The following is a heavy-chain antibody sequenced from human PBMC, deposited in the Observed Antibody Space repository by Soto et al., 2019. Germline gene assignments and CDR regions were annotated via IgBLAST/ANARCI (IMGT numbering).Heavy chain of an antibody. CDR1: GYSFTDSW. CDR3: ATLRGNYYDSSGYYSSLGH. J-gene: IGHJ5*02. Sequence: PGESLKISCKGSGYSFTDSWINWVRQMPGKGLEWMGKIDPSDSCTSYSPSFQGHVTISADKSISTAYLQWSSLRASDTAMYYCATLRGNYYDSSGYYSSLGHWGQGTLVTVS. CDR2: IDPSDSCT. D-gene: IGHD3-22*01. V-gene: IGHV5-10-1*01.